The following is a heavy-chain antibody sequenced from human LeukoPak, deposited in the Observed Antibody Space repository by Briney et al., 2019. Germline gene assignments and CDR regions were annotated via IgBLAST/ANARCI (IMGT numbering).Heavy chain of an antibody. V-gene: IGHV3-23*01. CDR2: ISGSGGST. J-gene: IGHJ4*02. CDR1: GFTFSTYG. CDR3: ARKEQGLATDY. D-gene: IGHD6-19*01. Sequence: GGSLRLSCAASGFTFSTYGMSWVRQAPGKGLEWVSAISGSGGSTYYADSVKGRFTISRDNSKNTLYLQMNSLRAEDTAVYYCARKEQGLATDYWGQGTLVTVST.